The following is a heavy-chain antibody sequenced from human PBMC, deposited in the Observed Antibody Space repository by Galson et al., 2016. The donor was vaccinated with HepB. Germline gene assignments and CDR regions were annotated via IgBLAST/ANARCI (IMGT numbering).Heavy chain of an antibody. V-gene: IGHV3-23*01. D-gene: IGHD3/OR15-3a*01. CDR1: GFTFSNYA. Sequence: SLRLSCAASGFTFSNYAMAWVRQAPGQGPEWLSLITTSADTKYYADSARGRVTISRDNAKTTVYMQMNSLRAEDTAVYYCAKIGVVGPERAFDSWGQGTLITVSS. CDR2: ITTSADTK. J-gene: IGHJ4*02. CDR3: AKIGVVGPERAFDS.